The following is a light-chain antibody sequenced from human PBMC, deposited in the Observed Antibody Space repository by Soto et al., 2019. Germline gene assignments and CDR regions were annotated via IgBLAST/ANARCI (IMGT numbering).Light chain of an antibody. CDR2: DVT. CDR3: SSYISSSTYV. V-gene: IGLV2-18*02. J-gene: IGLJ1*01. CDR1: ISDVGFYAR. Sequence: QSVLTQPPSVSGSPGQSVTISCTGTISDVGFYARVSWYQQPPGTAPKLLIYDVTNRPSGVPDRFSGSQSGKTASLTISGLQAGDEADYYCSSYISSSTYVFGNGTKVTV.